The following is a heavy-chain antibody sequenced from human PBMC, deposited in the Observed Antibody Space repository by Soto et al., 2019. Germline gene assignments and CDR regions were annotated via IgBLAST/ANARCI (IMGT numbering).Heavy chain of an antibody. CDR1: GGSFSGYY. D-gene: IGHD4-17*01. J-gene: IGHJ4*02. V-gene: IGHV4-34*01. CDR3: ARQTSTVVYDY. CDR2: INHSGST. Sequence: SETLSLTCGVYGGSFSGYYWSWIRQPPGKGLEWIGEINHSGSTNYNPSLKSRVTISVDTSKNQFSLKLSSVTAADTAVYYCARQTSTVVYDYWGQGTLVTVSS.